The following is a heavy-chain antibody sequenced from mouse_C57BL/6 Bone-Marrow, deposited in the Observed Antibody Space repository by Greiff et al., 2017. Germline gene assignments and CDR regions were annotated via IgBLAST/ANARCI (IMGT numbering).Heavy chain of an antibody. D-gene: IGHD1-1*01. Sequence: QVQLQQPGAELVKPGASVKLSCKASGYTFTSYWMHWVKQRPGQGLEWIGMIHPNSGSTNDNEKFKSKATLTVDKSSSTAYMQLSSLTSEDAAVYYCARGDYYGSPWFAYWGQGTLVTVSA. J-gene: IGHJ3*01. CDR2: IHPNSGST. V-gene: IGHV1-64*01. CDR1: GYTFTSYW. CDR3: ARGDYYGSPWFAY.